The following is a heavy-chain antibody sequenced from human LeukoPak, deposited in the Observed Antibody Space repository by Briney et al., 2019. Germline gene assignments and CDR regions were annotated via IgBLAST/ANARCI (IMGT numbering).Heavy chain of an antibody. CDR1: GFTFSSYD. CDR3: ARESPIPY. Sequence: GSLRLSCAASGFTFSSYDMNWFRQAPGKGLEWVSYISSSGSAKYYADSVKGRFTISRDNAKNSLYLEMNSLRAEDTAVYYCARESPIPYWGQGTLVTVSS. V-gene: IGHV3-48*03. CDR2: ISSSGSAK. J-gene: IGHJ4*02.